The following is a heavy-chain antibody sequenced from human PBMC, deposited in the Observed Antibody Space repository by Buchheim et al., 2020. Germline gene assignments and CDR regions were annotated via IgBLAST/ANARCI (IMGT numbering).Heavy chain of an antibody. CDR3: ARGLASSSWYEGGYNWFDP. CDR2: IYTSGST. D-gene: IGHD6-13*01. Sequence: QVQLQESGPGLVKPSQTLSLTCTVSGGSISSGSYYWSWIRQPAGKGLEWIGRIYTSGSTNYNPPLKSRVTISVDTSKNQFSLKLSSVTAADTAVYYCARGLASSSWYEGGYNWFDPWGQGTL. CDR1: GGSISSGSYY. V-gene: IGHV4-61*02. J-gene: IGHJ5*02.